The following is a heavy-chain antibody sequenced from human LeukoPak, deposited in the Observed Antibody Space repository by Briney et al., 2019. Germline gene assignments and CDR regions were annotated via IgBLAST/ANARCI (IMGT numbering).Heavy chain of an antibody. J-gene: IGHJ4*02. CDR3: ARATRRLAFDY. Sequence: GGSLRLSCAASGFTFSSYWMSWVRQAPGKGLEWVANIKQDGSEKYYVDSVKGRFTISRDNAKNSLYLQMSSLRAEDTAVYYCARATRRLAFDYWGQGTLVTVSS. D-gene: IGHD3-3*02. CDR2: IKQDGSEK. CDR1: GFTFSSYW. V-gene: IGHV3-7*01.